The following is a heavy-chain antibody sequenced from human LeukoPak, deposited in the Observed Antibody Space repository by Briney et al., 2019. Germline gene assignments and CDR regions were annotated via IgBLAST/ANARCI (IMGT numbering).Heavy chain of an antibody. CDR1: GGSISSSSYY. Sequence: SETLSLTCTVSGGSISSSSYYWGWIRQPPGKGLEWIGSIYYSGSTYYNPSLKSRVTTSVDTSKNQFSLKLSSVTAADTAVYYCARRVVPAVTDNYYFDYWGQGTLVTVSS. D-gene: IGHD2-2*01. CDR2: IYYSGST. CDR3: ARRVVPAVTDNYYFDY. V-gene: IGHV4-39*01. J-gene: IGHJ4*02.